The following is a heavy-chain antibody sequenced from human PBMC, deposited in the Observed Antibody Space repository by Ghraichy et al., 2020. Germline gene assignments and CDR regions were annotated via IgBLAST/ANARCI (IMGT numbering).Heavy chain of an antibody. CDR2: ISGDGGST. CDR1: GFTFDDYA. CDR3: AKDLGYDPYYYGMDV. Sequence: GESLNISCAASGFTFDDYAMHWVRQAPGKGLEWVSLISGDGGSTYYADSVKGRFTISRDNSKNSLYLQMNSLRTEDTALYYCAKDLGYDPYYYGMDVWGQGTTVTVSS. D-gene: IGHD5-12*01. V-gene: IGHV3-43*02. J-gene: IGHJ6*02.